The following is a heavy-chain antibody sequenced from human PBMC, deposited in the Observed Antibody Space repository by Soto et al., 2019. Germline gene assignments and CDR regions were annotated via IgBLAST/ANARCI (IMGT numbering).Heavy chain of an antibody. J-gene: IGHJ6*02. CDR2: INAGNGNT. V-gene: IGHV1-3*01. D-gene: IGHD2-21*02. CDR1: GYTFTSYA. CDR3: ARAYCGGDCYSNYYGMDV. Sequence: ASVKVSCKASGYTFTSYAMHWVRQAPGQRLEWMGWINAGNGNTKYSQKFQGRVTITRDTSASTAYMELSSLRSEDTAVYYCARAYCGGDCYSNYYGMDVWGQGTTVTVSS.